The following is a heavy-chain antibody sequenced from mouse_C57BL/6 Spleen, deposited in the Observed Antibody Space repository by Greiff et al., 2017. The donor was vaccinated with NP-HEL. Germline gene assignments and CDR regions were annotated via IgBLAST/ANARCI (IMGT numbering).Heavy chain of an antibody. Sequence: EVMLVESGDGLVKPGGSLKLSCAASGFTFSSYAMSWVRQTPEKRLEWVAYISSGGDYIYYADTVKGRFTISRDNARNTLYLQMSSLKSEDTAMYYCTRDGITTVVATGYFDYWGQGTTLTVSS. CDR1: GFTFSSYA. V-gene: IGHV5-9-1*02. CDR2: ISSGGDYI. J-gene: IGHJ2*01. CDR3: TRDGITTVVATGYFDY. D-gene: IGHD1-1*01.